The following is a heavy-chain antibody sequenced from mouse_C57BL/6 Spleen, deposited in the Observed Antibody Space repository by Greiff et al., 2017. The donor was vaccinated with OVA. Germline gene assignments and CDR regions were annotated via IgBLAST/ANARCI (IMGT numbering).Heavy chain of an antibody. D-gene: IGHD2-5*01. CDR3: ARAYYSNGGFAY. J-gene: IGHJ3*01. V-gene: IGHV1-59*01. CDR1: GYTFTSYW. CDR2: IDPSDSYT. Sequence: VQLQQPGAELVRPGTSVKLSCKASGYTFTSYWMHWVKQRPGQGLEWIGVIDPSDSYTNYNQKFKGKATLTVDTSSSTAYMQLSSLTSEDSAVYYCARAYYSNGGFAYWGQGTLVTVSA.